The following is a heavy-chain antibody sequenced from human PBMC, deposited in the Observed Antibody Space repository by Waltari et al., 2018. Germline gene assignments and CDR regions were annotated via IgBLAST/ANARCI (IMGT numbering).Heavy chain of an antibody. V-gene: IGHV3-72*01. CDR1: GFNSTNPY. J-gene: IGHJ4*02. Sequence: EVQLVESGGGLVQHGGSVRPSHEAPGFNSTNPYMNWVRQAPGRGMEWIGRTKNKAESYITDYAASVQGRFSVSREDSRHSLFLQMNSLETEDTAVYYCARDTAAALDYWGQGTLVTVSS. CDR3: ARDTAAALDY. CDR2: TKNKAESYIT. D-gene: IGHD6-25*01.